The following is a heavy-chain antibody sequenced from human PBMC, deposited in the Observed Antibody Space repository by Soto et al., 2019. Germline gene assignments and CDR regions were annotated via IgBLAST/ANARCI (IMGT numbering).Heavy chain of an antibody. D-gene: IGHD3-3*01. CDR2: IYYSGST. Sequence: PSETLSLTCTVSGGSISSGGYYWSWIRQHPGKGLEWIGYIYYSGSTYYNPSLKSRVTISVDTSKNQFSLKLSSVTAADTAVYYCARGLRSIYYFDYWGQGTLVTVSS. J-gene: IGHJ4*02. CDR1: GGSISSGGYY. V-gene: IGHV4-31*03. CDR3: ARGLRSIYYFDY.